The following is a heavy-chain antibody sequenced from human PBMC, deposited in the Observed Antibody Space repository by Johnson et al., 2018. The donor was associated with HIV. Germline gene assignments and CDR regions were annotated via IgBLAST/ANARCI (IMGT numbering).Heavy chain of an antibody. CDR2: ISYDGSNK. V-gene: IGHV3-30*04. J-gene: IGHJ3*02. Sequence: QEQLVESGGGVVQPVRSLRLSCAASGFTFSSYAMHWVRQAPGKGLEWVAVISYDGSNKYYADSVKGRFTISRDNSKNTLYLQMNSLRAEDTAVYYCARDGIGRGIVGANDAFDIWGQGTMVTVSS. CDR3: ARDGIGRGIVGANDAFDI. D-gene: IGHD1-26*01. CDR1: GFTFSSYA.